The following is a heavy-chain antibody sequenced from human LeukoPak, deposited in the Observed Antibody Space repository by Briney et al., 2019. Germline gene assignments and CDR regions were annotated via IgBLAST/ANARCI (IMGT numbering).Heavy chain of an antibody. D-gene: IGHD3-10*01. CDR3: ARDHSYHFGSQTSTLDV. J-gene: IGHJ6*02. Sequence: PLETLSLTCTVSGASISTGGFYWTWIRQPPGEGLEWIGYIYYTGSVDYNASLKSRLTISLDTSKNRFSLKLNSVTAADTAVYYCARDHSYHFGSQTSTLDVWGQGTAVTVSS. V-gene: IGHV4-31*03. CDR2: IYYTGSV. CDR1: GASISTGGFY.